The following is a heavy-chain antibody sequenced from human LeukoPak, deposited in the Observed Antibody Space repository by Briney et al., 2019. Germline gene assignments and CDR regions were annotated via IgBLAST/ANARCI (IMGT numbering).Heavy chain of an antibody. D-gene: IGHD2-21*01. CDR3: ATTGLLGDIP. J-gene: IGHJ5*02. V-gene: IGHV3-11*01. CDR1: GFTFSDYY. Sequence: PGGSLRLSCAASGFTFSDYYMSWIRQAPGKGLEWLSYISKNGKTIYYADSVKGRFTISRDNAKKSVYLQMNSLRAEDTAVYYCATTGLLGDIPWGQGTLVTVSS. CDR2: ISKNGKTI.